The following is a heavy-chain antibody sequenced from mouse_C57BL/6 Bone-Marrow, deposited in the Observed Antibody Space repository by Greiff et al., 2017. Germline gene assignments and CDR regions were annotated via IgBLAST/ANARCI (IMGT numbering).Heavy chain of an antibody. CDR3: ARGAAYFDY. CDR1: GFTFSDYY. V-gene: IGHV5-16*01. CDR2: INYDGSST. Sequence: DVKLVESEGGLVQPGSSMKLSCTASGFTFSDYYMAWVRQVPEKGLEWVANINYDGSSTYYLDSLKSRFIISRDNAKNILYLQMSSLKSEDTATYYCARGAAYFDYWGQGTTLTVSS. J-gene: IGHJ2*01.